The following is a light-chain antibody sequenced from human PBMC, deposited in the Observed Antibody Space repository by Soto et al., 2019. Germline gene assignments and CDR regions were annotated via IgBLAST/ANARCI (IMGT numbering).Light chain of an antibody. CDR2: EGS. V-gene: IGLV2-23*01. CDR3: CSYGSSSTYV. J-gene: IGLJ1*01. Sequence: SLLPDPACVSWSPGHSITISCPGTSSDVGSYNLVSCYQHHPCNTPQLMIYEGSRRPSGVSDRFSGSKSGNTASLTISGLQAEDEADYYCCSYGSSSTYVFGSGNKGTV. CDR1: SSDVGSYNL.